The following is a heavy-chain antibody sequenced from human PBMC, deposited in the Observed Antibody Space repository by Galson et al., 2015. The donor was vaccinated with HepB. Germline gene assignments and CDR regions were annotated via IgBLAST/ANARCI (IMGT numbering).Heavy chain of an antibody. Sequence: SLRLSCAASGFTFSSYSLNWVRQAPGKGLEWVSSISDSSTYIYYADSVEGQFTISRDNAKNSLSLQMNSLRAEDTAVYYCARDIVRAEYIGPSGSSSWNALDIWGQGTMVTVSS. J-gene: IGHJ3*02. D-gene: IGHD1-26*01. CDR2: ISDSSTYI. V-gene: IGHV3-21*01. CDR1: GFTFSSYS. CDR3: ARDIVRAEYIGPSGSSSWNALDI.